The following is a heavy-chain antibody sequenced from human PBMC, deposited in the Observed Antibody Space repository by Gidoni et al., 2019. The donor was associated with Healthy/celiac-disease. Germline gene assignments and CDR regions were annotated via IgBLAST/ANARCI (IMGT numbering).Heavy chain of an antibody. D-gene: IGHD3-3*01. CDR1: GFTVSSYW. CDR2: INSDGSST. J-gene: IGHJ6*02. V-gene: IGHV3-74*01. CDR3: ARDPYYDFWSGYSGGDYYYGMDV. Sequence: EVQLVESGGGVVQTGGSRRRAGAASGFTVSSYWRHWVRQAPGKGLVWVSRINSDGSSTSYAASVKGRFTISRDNAKNTLYLQMNSLRAEDTAVYYCARDPYYDFWSGYSGGDYYYGMDVWGQGTTVTVSS.